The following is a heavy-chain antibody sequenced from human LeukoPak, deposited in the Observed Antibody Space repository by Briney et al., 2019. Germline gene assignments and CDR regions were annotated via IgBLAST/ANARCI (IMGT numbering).Heavy chain of an antibody. V-gene: IGHV5-51*01. J-gene: IGHJ4*02. CDR3: ARHCSSISCYSLDS. CDR1: GYNFASYY. D-gene: IGHD2-2*02. Sequence: GESLKISCKASGYNFASYYIGWVRQKPGEGLEWMGVIYPGDSSVRYSPSFQGQVTISTDKSISIVYLQWSSLKASDTAMYYCARHCSSISCYSLDSWGQGTLVTVSS. CDR2: IYPGDSSV.